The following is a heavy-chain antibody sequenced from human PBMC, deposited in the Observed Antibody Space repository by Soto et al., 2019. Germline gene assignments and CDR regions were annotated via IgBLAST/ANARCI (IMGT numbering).Heavy chain of an antibody. CDR3: TTTDFWSGYYTGRNY. CDR1: GFTFSNAW. D-gene: IGHD3-3*01. CDR2: IKSKTDGGTT. Sequence: EVQLVESGGGLVKPGGSLRLSCAASGFTFSNAWMNWVRQAPGKGLEWVGRIKSKTDGGTTDYAAPVKGRFTISRDDSKNTLYLQMNSLKTEDTAVYYCTTTDFWSGYYTGRNYWGQGTLVTVSS. V-gene: IGHV3-15*07. J-gene: IGHJ4*02.